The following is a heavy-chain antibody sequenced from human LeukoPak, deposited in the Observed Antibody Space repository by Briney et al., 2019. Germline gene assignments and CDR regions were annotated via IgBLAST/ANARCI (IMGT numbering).Heavy chain of an antibody. CDR3: ARDWPYYYDSSGYGYFDY. D-gene: IGHD3-22*01. CDR1: GFTFSSYA. J-gene: IGHJ4*02. V-gene: IGHV3-30-3*01. CDR2: ISYDGSNK. Sequence: GGSLRLSCAASGFTFSSYAMHWVRQAPGKGLEWVAVISYDGSNKYYADSVKGRFTISRDNSKNTLYLQMNSLRAEDTAVYYCARDWPYYYDSSGYGYFDYWGQGTLVTVSS.